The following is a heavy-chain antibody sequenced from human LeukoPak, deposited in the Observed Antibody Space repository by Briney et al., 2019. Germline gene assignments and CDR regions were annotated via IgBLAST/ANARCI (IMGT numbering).Heavy chain of an antibody. CDR2: ISSSSSYI. D-gene: IGHD2-8*02. CDR1: GFTFSSYS. Sequence: GGSLRLPCAASGFTFSSYSMNWVRQAPGKGLEWVSSISSSSSYIYYADSVKGRFTISRDNAKNSLYLQMNSLRAEDTAVYYCARGGRGTAYDYWGQGTLVTVSS. CDR3: ARGGRGTAYDY. J-gene: IGHJ4*02. V-gene: IGHV3-21*01.